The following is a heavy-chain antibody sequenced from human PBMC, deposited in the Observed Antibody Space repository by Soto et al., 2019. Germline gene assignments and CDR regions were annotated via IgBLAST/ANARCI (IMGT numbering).Heavy chain of an antibody. Sequence: DVHLVESGGGLVQPGGCLRLSCAVSGFPFSTYAMHWVRQAPGKGLEWISYINSDSTTTFHADSVKGRFTVSRDNAKNSLYLQMSSLRHEDTAVYYCARDLSHWGQGTLVTVSS. CDR1: GFPFSTYA. V-gene: IGHV3-48*02. CDR2: INSDSTTT. CDR3: ARDLSH. J-gene: IGHJ4*02.